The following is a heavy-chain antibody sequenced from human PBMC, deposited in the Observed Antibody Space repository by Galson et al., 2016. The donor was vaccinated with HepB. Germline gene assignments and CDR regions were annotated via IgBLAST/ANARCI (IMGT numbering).Heavy chain of an antibody. CDR2: LYFGRRT. Sequence: SETLSLTCTVSGASINSSSSYWGWIRQPPGKGLEWIGSLYFGRRTYYNPSLKSRVTISADTSNNQFSLKVSSVTAADTAVYYCARSRWENLDHWGQGTLVTVSS. D-gene: IGHD1-26*01. CDR3: ARSRWENLDH. V-gene: IGHV4-39*01. J-gene: IGHJ4*02. CDR1: GASINSSSSY.